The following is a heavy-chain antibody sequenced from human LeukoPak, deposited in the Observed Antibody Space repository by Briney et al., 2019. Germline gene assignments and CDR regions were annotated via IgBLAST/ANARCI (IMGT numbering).Heavy chain of an antibody. CDR1: GFTFTTYL. Sequence: GGSLRLSCAASGFTFTTYLMTWVRQAPGKGLEWVAIIKPDGSAMFYVDSVKGRFTISRDNAKNSLHLQMNSLRAEDTAIYYCARGMSGSYDYWGQGTLVTVSS. J-gene: IGHJ4*02. V-gene: IGHV3-7*05. CDR2: IKPDGSAM. D-gene: IGHD1-26*01. CDR3: ARGMSGSYDY.